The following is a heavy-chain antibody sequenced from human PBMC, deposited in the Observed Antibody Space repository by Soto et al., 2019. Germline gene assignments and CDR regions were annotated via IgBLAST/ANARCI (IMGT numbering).Heavy chain of an antibody. V-gene: IGHV3-23*01. J-gene: IGHJ4*02. CDR1: GFTFSNYA. D-gene: IGHD3-22*01. CDR3: GKSGYGDSSSDYYDF. CDR2: IGGRGTSS. Sequence: LRISCAASGFTFSNYAMSWVRQAPGKGLEWVSGIGGRGTSSYYADSAKGRFAISRDSSYNTLFLQLHSLRAEDTAAYYCGKSGYGDSSSDYYDFWCQGTRLTVSS.